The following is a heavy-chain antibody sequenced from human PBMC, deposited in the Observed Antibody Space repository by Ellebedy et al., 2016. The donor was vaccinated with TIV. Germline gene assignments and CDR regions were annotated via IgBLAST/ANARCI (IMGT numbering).Heavy chain of an antibody. CDR3: ARVRLDDSSGYGGKDS. V-gene: IGHV1-18*01. J-gene: IGHJ4*02. D-gene: IGHD3-22*01. Sequence: ASVKVSCXASGGTFNNYAISWVREAPGQGLEWMGWISAYNGNTKYAQKFQGRVTMTTETSTSTAYMELRTLRSDDTAVYYCARVRLDDSSGYGGKDSWGQGTLVTVSS. CDR2: ISAYNGNT. CDR1: GGTFNNYA.